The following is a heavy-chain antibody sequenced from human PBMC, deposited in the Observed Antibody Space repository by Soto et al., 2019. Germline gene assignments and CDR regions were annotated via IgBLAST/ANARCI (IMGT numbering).Heavy chain of an antibody. J-gene: IGHJ4*02. CDR3: ARGSPQFWQLFDN. CDR1: GFTFRAYY. Sequence: GGSLRLSCTASGFTFRAYYMNWIRQAPGKGLEWVSYISTGGSTIFYEDSVKGRFTISRDNAKNSLSLQRDSLTADDTGVYYCARGSPQFWQLFDNWGQGALVTVSS. V-gene: IGHV3-11*01. D-gene: IGHD3-3*01. CDR2: ISTGGSTI.